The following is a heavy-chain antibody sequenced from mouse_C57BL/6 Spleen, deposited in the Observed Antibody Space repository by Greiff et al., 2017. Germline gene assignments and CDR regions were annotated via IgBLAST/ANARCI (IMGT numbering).Heavy chain of an antibody. J-gene: IGHJ2*01. Sequence: DVMLVESGGGLVKPGGSLKLSCAASGFTFSDYGMHWVRQAPEKGLEWVAYISSGSSTIYYADTVKGRFTISRDNAKNTLFLQMTSLRSEDTAMYYCARRDYYGSSHFDYWGQGTTLTVSS. CDR2: ISSGSSTI. CDR1: GFTFSDYG. V-gene: IGHV5-17*01. D-gene: IGHD1-1*01. CDR3: ARRDYYGSSHFDY.